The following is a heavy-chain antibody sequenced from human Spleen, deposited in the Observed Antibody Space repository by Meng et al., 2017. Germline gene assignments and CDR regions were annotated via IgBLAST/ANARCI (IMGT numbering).Heavy chain of an antibody. D-gene: IGHD2-21*02. J-gene: IGHJ3*02. Sequence: ASVKVSCKASGYTFTSYYMHWVRQAPGQGLEWMGIINPSGGSTSYEQKFQGRVTMTRDTSTSTVYMELSSLRSEDTAVYYCARVSTNCGGDCYDPSRRVRSSAFDIWGQGTMVTVSS. V-gene: IGHV1-46*01. CDR2: INPSGGST. CDR1: GYTFTSYY. CDR3: ARVSTNCGGDCYDPSRRVRSSAFDI.